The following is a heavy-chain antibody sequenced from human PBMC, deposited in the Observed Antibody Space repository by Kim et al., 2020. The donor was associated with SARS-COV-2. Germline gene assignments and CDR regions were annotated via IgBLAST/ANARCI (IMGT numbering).Heavy chain of an antibody. V-gene: IGHV3-21*01. D-gene: IGHD3-10*01. CDR3: ARSERLYGGPYYGMDV. CDR2: ISSSSSYI. Sequence: GGSLRLSCAASGFTFSSYSMNWVRQAPGKGLEWVSSISSSSSYIYYADSVKGRFTISRDNAKNSLYLQMNSLRAEDTAVYYCARSERLYGGPYYGMDVWGQGTTVTVSS. CDR1: GFTFSSYS. J-gene: IGHJ6*02.